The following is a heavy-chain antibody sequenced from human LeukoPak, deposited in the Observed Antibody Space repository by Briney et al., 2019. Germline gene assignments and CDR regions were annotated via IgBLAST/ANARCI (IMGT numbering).Heavy chain of an antibody. CDR2: ISGSGGST. CDR3: ARRSSSWYLDY. D-gene: IGHD6-13*01. V-gene: IGHV3-23*01. CDR1: GFTFSSYA. Sequence: GGSLRLSCAASGFTFSSYAMSWVRQAPGKGLEWVSAISGSGGSTYYADSVKGRFTISRDNSKNTLYLQMGSLRAEDMAVYYCARRSSSWYLDYWGQGTLVTVSS. J-gene: IGHJ4*02.